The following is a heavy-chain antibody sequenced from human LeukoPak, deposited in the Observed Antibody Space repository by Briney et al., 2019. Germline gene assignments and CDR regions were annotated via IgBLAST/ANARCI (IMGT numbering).Heavy chain of an antibody. V-gene: IGHV1-46*01. CDR1: GYTFTSYY. D-gene: IGHD3-22*01. CDR3: ARGGPSYDSSGYYYFDFDY. J-gene: IGHJ4*02. CDR2: INPSGGST. Sequence: ASVKVSCKASGYTFTSYYMHWVRQAPGQGLEWMGIINPSGGSTSYAQKFQGRVTMTRDTSTSTVYTELSSLRSEDTAVYYCARGGPSYDSSGYYYFDFDYWGQGTLVTVSS.